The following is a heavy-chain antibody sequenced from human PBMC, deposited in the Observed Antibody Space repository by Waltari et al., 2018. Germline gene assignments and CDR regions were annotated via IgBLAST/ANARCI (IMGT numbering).Heavy chain of an antibody. CDR3: VQTDGRCGELYDFDY. V-gene: IGHV2-5*05. D-gene: IGHD2-8*01. CDR1: GFSLRSRKMG. CDR2: IYWDDDA. J-gene: IGHJ4*02. Sequence: QITLKESGPTLVKPTQTLTLTCSFSGFSLRSRKMGVGWVRQPPGKALEWLAIIYWDDDARYAPSLTRRLTITKDTSKTQVVLSMTSMDPVDTGTYYCVQTDGRCGELYDFDYWGQGTLITVSS.